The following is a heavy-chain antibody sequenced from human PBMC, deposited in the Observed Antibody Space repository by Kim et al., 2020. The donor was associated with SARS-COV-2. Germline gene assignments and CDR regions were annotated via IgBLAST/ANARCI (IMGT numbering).Heavy chain of an antibody. V-gene: IGHV1-69*01. D-gene: IGHD6-13*01. J-gene: IGHJ3*02. Sequence: YAQTCQCRVTIPADESTSTAYMELSSLRSEDTAVYYCARLSNQQLPAFDIWGQGTMVTVSS. CDR3: ARLSNQQLPAFDI.